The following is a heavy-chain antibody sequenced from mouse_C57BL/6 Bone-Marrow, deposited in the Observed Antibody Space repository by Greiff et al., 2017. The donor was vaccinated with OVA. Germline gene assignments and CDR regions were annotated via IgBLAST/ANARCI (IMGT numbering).Heavy chain of an antibody. CDR3: AVISTGVATNFDY. V-gene: IGHV14-3*01. D-gene: IGHD1-1*01. J-gene: IGHJ2*01. CDR1: GFTITNTY. Sequence: VQLKESVAELVRPGASVKLSCTASGFTITNTYMHWVKQRPEQGLEWIGRIDPANGNTTYAPKFQGKATLTVATSSNTASLQVSSLTSVDTAIYDCAVISTGVATNFDYWGQGTTLTVSS. CDR2: IDPANGNT.